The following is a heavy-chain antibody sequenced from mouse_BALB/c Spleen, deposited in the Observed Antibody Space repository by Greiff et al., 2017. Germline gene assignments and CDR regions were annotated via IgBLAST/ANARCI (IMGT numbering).Heavy chain of an antibody. CDR2: ISSGGST. V-gene: IGHV5-6-5*01. CDR3: ARGGGLRYYYAMDY. J-gene: IGHJ4*01. CDR1: GFTFSSYA. Sequence: EVKLVESGGGLVKPGGSLKLSCAASGFTFSSYAMSWVRQTPEKRLEWVASISSGGSTYYPDRVKGRFTISRDNARNILYLQMSSLRSEDTAMYYCARGGGLRYYYAMDYWGQGTSVTVSS. D-gene: IGHD2-4*01.